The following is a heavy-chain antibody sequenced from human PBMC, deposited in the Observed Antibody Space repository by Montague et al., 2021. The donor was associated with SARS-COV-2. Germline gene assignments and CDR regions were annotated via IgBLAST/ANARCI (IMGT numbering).Heavy chain of an antibody. J-gene: IGHJ6*02. Sequence: SETLSLTCAVYGGSLSGYYWSWIRQPPGEGLEWIGEINHSGSTNYNPSLKSRVTISVDTSKNQFSLKLSSVTAADTAVYYCARGRTVTTFYYYYYGMDVWGRGTTVTVSS. CDR1: GGSLSGYY. V-gene: IGHV4-34*01. CDR3: ARGRTVTTFYYYYYGMDV. CDR2: INHSGST. D-gene: IGHD4-17*01.